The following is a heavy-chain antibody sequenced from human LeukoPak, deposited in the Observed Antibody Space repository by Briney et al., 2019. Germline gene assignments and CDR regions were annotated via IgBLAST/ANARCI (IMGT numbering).Heavy chain of an antibody. CDR3: ARLSYWVFEI. Sequence: GRSLRLSCAASGFTFSSYAMHWFRQAPGKGLEWVAVISYDGSNKYYADSVKGRFTISRDNSKNTLYLQMNSLRAEDTSVYFCARLSYWVFEIWGQGTMVTVSS. D-gene: IGHD2-21*01. J-gene: IGHJ3*02. CDR1: GFTFSSYA. V-gene: IGHV3-30-3*01. CDR2: ISYDGSNK.